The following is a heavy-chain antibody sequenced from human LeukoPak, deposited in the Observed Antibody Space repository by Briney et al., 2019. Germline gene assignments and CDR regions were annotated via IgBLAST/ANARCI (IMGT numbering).Heavy chain of an antibody. V-gene: IGHV4-59*01. J-gene: IGHJ6*02. Sequence: SETLSLTCTVSGGSISSYYWSWIRQPPGKGLEWIGYIYYSGSTNYNPSLKSRVTISVDTSKNQFSLKLSSVTAADTAVYYCARGIMITFGGVPYYYYYGMDIWGQGTTVTVSS. CDR3: ARGIMITFGGVPYYYYYGMDI. CDR2: IYYSGST. CDR1: GGSISSYY. D-gene: IGHD3-16*01.